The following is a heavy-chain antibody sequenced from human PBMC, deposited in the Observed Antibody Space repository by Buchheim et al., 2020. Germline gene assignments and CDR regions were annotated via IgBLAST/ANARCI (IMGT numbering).Heavy chain of an antibody. CDR3: ARDMARGAQARAAAGQYDY. CDR2: ISSSSSTI. D-gene: IGHD6-13*01. Sequence: EVQLVESGGGLVQPGGSLRLSCAASGFTFSSYSMNWVRQAPGKGLEWVSYISSSSSTIYYADSVKGRFTISRDNAKNSLYLQMNSLRDEDTTVYYCARDMARGAQARAAAGQYDYWGQRTL. J-gene: IGHJ4*02. V-gene: IGHV3-48*02. CDR1: GFTFSSYS.